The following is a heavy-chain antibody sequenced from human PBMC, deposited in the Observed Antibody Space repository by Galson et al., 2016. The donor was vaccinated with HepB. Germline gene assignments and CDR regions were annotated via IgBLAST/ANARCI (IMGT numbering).Heavy chain of an antibody. CDR3: ATERTYVKAWQPFDY. J-gene: IGHJ4*02. D-gene: IGHD1-1*01. CDR2: IKQDGSEK. Sequence: SLRLSCAASGFTFSNYWMSWVRQAPGKGLEWVANIKQDGSEKSYVDSVKGRFTISRDNAKNSLYLQMNSLRVEDAAVYYCATERTYVKAWQPFDYWGQGTLVTVSS. V-gene: IGHV3-7*01. CDR1: GFTFSNYW.